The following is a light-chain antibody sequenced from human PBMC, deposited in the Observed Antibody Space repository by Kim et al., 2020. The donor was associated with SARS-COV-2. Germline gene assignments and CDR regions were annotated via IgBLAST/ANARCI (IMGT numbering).Light chain of an antibody. Sequence: VLPEQPATITCAGDILGYNYACWYQQQPGHSPLLVIYHASRRPSCIPGRFSGSNSENSATLTISGTQAIDEADYYCQAWDSSTVVFGGGTQLTVL. CDR2: HAS. V-gene: IGLV3-1*01. CDR3: QAWDSSTVV. CDR1: ILGYNY. J-gene: IGLJ2*01.